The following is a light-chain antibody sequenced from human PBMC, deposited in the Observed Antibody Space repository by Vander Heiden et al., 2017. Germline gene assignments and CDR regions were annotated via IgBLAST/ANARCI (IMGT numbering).Light chain of an antibody. V-gene: IGKV3D-15*01. CDR2: GAS. CDR1: QSVGSN. J-gene: IGKJ4*01. CDR3: QQYNNWLSLT. Sequence: DIVMTQSPATLSVSPGERSTLSCRASQSVGSNLAWYQQKPGQAPRLLIYGASTRATGIPARFSGSGSGTEFTLTISSLQSEDFAVYYCQQYNNWLSLTFGGGTKVEIK.